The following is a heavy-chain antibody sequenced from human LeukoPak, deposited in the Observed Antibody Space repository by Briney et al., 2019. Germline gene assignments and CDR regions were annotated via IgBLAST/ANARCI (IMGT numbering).Heavy chain of an antibody. CDR1: GGSFSGYY. Sequence: PSETLSLTCAVYGGSFSGYYWSWIRQLPGKGLEWIGEINHSGSTNYNPSLKSRVTISVDTSKNQFSLKLSSVTAADTAVYYCARGRRWNYHFDYWGQGTLVTVSS. CDR2: INHSGST. J-gene: IGHJ4*02. V-gene: IGHV4-34*01. CDR3: ARGRRWNYHFDY. D-gene: IGHD1-7*01.